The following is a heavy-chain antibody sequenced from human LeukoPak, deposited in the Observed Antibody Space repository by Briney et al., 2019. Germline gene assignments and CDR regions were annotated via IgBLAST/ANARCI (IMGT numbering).Heavy chain of an antibody. J-gene: IGHJ1*01. CDR2: IGPNRGDA. D-gene: IGHD6-13*01. CDR1: GYTFTAYY. Sequence: GASVKVSCKASGYTFTAYYIHWVRQAPGQGLEWMGWIGPNRGDAKYAQKFQGRVTMTRDTSITTSYMEVISLTSDDTAVYYCARASLASAGTRFWGQGTLVIVSS. V-gene: IGHV1-2*02. CDR3: ARASLASAGTRF.